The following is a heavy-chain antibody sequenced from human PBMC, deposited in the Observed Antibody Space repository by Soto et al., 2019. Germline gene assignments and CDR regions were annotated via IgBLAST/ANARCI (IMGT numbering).Heavy chain of an antibody. Sequence: SETLSLTCTASGGSISSYYWSWIRQPPGKGLEWLGYIYYSGSTNYNPSLKSRVTISVDTSKNQFSLKLSSVTAADTAVYYCARAYYDSSGYYSIDYWGQGTLVTVSS. CDR3: ARAYYDSSGYYSIDY. D-gene: IGHD3-22*01. CDR1: GGSISSYY. J-gene: IGHJ4*02. CDR2: IYYSGST. V-gene: IGHV4-59*01.